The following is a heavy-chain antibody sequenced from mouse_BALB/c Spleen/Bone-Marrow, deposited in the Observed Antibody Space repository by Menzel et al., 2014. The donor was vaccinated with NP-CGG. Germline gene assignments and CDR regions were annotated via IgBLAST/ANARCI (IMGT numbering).Heavy chain of an antibody. Sequence: EVHLVESGAELVKPGASVKLSCTASGFNIKDTYMHWVKQRPEQGLEWIGRTDPANGNTKYDPKFQGKATITADTSSNTAYLQLSSPTSEDTAVYYCANYYYGSSLFAYWGQGTLVTVSA. D-gene: IGHD1-1*01. CDR1: GFNIKDTY. CDR2: TDPANGNT. CDR3: ANYYYGSSLFAY. V-gene: IGHV14-3*02. J-gene: IGHJ3*01.